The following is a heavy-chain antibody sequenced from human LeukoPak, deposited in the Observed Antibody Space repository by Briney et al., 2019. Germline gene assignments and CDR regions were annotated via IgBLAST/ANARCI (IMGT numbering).Heavy chain of an antibody. CDR1: GFDFSRHS. CDR3: ARDYYDSSGYYLGFLDYYYGMDV. D-gene: IGHD3-22*01. J-gene: IGHJ6*02. Sequence: GGSLRLSCEGTGFDFSRHSMNWVRQAPGKGLQWLSYISRSSTTIYYADSVKGRFTVSRDNAKNSVFLQINSLRAEDTAVYYCARDYYDSSGYYLGFLDYYYGMDVWGQGTTVTVSS. CDR2: ISRSSTTI. V-gene: IGHV3-48*01.